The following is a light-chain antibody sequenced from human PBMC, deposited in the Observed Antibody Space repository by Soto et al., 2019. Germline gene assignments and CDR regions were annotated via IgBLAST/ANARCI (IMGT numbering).Light chain of an antibody. J-gene: IGKJ1*01. V-gene: IGKV3-15*01. CDR3: QQCNNWPPT. CDR2: GAS. Sequence: EVVITQSPSTLSVSPGERATLSCRASQSVSSNLAWYQHKPGQAPRLLISGASTRASGIPARFSGSGSGTEFTLTISSLQSEDFAVYYCQQCNNWPPTFGQGTKV. CDR1: QSVSSN.